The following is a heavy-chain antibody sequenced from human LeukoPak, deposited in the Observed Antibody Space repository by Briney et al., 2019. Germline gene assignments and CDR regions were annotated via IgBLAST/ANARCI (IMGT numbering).Heavy chain of an antibody. CDR3: VGGYYFDP. CDR1: GFTFYKYW. J-gene: IGHJ4*02. CDR2: IKEDGSEK. Sequence: GGSLRLSCAASGFTFYKYWMNWVRQAPGKGLEWVANIKEDGSEKNYVDSVKGRFTISRDNAKNSLYLQMNSLGAEDTAVYYCVGGYYFDPWGQGSLVTVSS. V-gene: IGHV3-7*04.